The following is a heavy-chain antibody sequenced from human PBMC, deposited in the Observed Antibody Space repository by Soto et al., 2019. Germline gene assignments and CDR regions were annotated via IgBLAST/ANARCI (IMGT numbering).Heavy chain of an antibody. J-gene: IGHJ4*02. CDR2: IYTSGGT. CDR1: GGSISSYY. CDR3: ARGTSSWYYFDY. Sequence: PSETLSLTCTVSGGSISSYYWSWIRQPAGKGLEWIGRIYTSGGTNYNPSLKSRVTVSIDTSKNQFSLNLRSVTAADTAMYYCARGTSSWYYFDYWGQGTLVTGLL. V-gene: IGHV4-4*07. D-gene: IGHD6-13*01.